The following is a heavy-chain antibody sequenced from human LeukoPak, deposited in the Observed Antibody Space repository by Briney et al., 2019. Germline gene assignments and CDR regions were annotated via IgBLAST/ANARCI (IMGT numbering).Heavy chain of an antibody. Sequence: HGESLKISCKGSGYSFTSYWISWVRQMPGKGLEWMGRIDPSDSYTNYSPSFQGHVTISADKSISTAYLPWSSLKASDTAMYYCARGNWNDLFYYYGMDVWGKGTTVTVSS. CDR3: ARGNWNDLFYYYGMDV. J-gene: IGHJ6*04. V-gene: IGHV5-10-1*01. CDR2: IDPSDSYT. D-gene: IGHD1-20*01. CDR1: GYSFTSYW.